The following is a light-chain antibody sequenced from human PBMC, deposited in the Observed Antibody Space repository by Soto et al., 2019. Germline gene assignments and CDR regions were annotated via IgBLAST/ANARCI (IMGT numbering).Light chain of an antibody. CDR3: QQAYSFTIT. J-gene: IGKJ5*01. CDR1: QDIAGY. V-gene: IGKV1D-12*01. CDR2: GAS. Sequence: EIQVTQSPSSVSAPVGDRVNIICRASQDIAGYLAWYQNKPGRNPELLIHGASRLQSGVPARFSGSGSGTDFNLSINRLQTEELATYYCQQAYSFTITGGQGTKVDIK.